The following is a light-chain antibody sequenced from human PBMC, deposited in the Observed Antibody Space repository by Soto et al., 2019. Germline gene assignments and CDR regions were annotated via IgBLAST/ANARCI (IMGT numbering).Light chain of an antibody. CDR3: QQYSVSPRT. CDR1: RTVAGNY. Sequence: PGERATLSCRASRTVAGNYLAWYHHKPGQAPRLLIHSASTWAPGIPDRLSASGAGTDFTLNISRLEPDDSAVYYCQQYSVSPRTFGPGNTVEIK. J-gene: IGKJ1*01. CDR2: SAS. V-gene: IGKV3-20*01.